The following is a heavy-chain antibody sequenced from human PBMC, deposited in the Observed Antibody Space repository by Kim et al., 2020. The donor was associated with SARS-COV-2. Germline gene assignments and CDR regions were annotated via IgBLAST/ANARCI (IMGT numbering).Heavy chain of an antibody. CDR1: GFTFGDYA. Sequence: GGSLRLSCTASGFTFGDYAMSWVRQAPGKGLEWVGFIRSKAYGGTTKYAASVQGRSTISRDDSKSIAYLQMNSLKTEDTAVYYCTPIAAAAIGNYYYYGMDVWGQGTTVTVSS. CDR3: TPIAAAAIGNYYYYGMDV. V-gene: IGHV3-49*04. J-gene: IGHJ6*02. D-gene: IGHD6-13*01. CDR2: IRSKAYGGTT.